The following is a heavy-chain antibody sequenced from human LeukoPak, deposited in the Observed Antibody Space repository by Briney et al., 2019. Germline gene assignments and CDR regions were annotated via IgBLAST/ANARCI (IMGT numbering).Heavy chain of an antibody. D-gene: IGHD1-26*01. CDR3: AKGGRAGWSGSYEDSFDV. CDR1: GFTFSSYA. CDR2: IYSGGNA. J-gene: IGHJ3*01. Sequence: GGSLRLSCAASGFTFSSYAMSWVRQAPGKGLEWVSVIYSGGNAYYADSVKGRFTISRDNYKNTLYLQMNSLRVDDTAVYYCAKGGRAGWSGSYEDSFDVWGQGTMVTVSS. V-gene: IGHV3-23*03.